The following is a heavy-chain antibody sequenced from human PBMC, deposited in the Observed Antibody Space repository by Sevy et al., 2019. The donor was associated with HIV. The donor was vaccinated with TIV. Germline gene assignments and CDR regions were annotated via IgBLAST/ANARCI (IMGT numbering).Heavy chain of an antibody. CDR1: GFTFSSYW. CDR2: INSDGSST. Sequence: GGSLRLSCAASGFTFSSYWMHWVRQAPGKGLVWVSRINSDGSSTSYADSVKGRFTISRDNAKNTLYLKMNSLRAEDTAVYYCARGYSYETFDYWGQGTLVTVSS. J-gene: IGHJ4*02. D-gene: IGHD5-18*01. CDR3: ARGYSYETFDY. V-gene: IGHV3-74*01.